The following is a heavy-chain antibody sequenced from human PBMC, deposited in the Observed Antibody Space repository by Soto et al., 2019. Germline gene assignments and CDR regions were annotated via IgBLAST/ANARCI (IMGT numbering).Heavy chain of an antibody. CDR1: GGSFSGYY. CDR2: INHSGST. J-gene: IGHJ3*02. Sequence: SETLSLTCAVYGGSFSGYYWSWIRQPPGKGLEWIGEINHSGSTNYNPSLKSRVTISVDTSKNQFSLKLSSVTAADTAVYYCERCPTYDFGSGYYLNVFDIWGQGTMATVSS. CDR3: ERCPTYDFGSGYYLNVFDI. D-gene: IGHD3-3*01. V-gene: IGHV4-34*01.